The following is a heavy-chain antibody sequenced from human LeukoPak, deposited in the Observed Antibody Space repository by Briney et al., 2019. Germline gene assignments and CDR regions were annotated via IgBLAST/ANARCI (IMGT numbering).Heavy chain of an antibody. V-gene: IGHV3-33*08. CDR1: GFTFSSYA. CDR2: IWYDGSNK. CDR3: ARDGLSIAARRIGMDV. Sequence: GGSLRLSCAASGFTFSSYAMHWVRQAPGKGLEWVAVIWYDGSNKYYADSVKGRFTISRDNSKNTLYLQMNSLRAEDTAVYYCARDGLSIAARRIGMDVWGQGTTVTVSS. J-gene: IGHJ6*02. D-gene: IGHD6-6*01.